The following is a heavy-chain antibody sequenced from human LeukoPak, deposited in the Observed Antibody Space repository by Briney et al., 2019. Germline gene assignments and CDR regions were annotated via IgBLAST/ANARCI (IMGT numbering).Heavy chain of an antibody. D-gene: IGHD3-3*01. CDR3: ARDGGRFLLGYYFDY. CDR2: ISTSSSYI. J-gene: IGHJ4*02. CDR1: GFTFKSYN. Sequence: PGGSLRLSCAASGFTFKSYNMNWVRQAPGKGLEWVSFISTSSSYIYYADSVKGRFTISRDNAKNSLYLQMNSLRAEDTAVYYCARDGGRFLLGYYFDYWGQGTLVTVSS. V-gene: IGHV3-21*01.